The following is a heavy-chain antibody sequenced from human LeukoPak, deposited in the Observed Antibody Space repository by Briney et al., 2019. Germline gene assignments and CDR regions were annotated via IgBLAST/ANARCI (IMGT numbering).Heavy chain of an antibody. CDR3: ARRGNYYYMDV. CDR2: MNPNSGNT. J-gene: IGHJ6*03. Sequence: ASVKVSCKASGYTFTSYDINWVRQATGQGLEWMGWMNPNSGNTGYAQKFQGRVTITRNTSISTAYMELSSLRSEDMAVYYCARRGNYYYMDVWGKGTTVTVSS. V-gene: IGHV1-8*03. CDR1: GYTFTSYD.